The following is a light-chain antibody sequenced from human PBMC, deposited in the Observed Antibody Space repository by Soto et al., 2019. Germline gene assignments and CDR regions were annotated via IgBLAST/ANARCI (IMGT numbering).Light chain of an antibody. CDR2: DAS. Sequence: DIKMTQSPSSLSASVGDRVTITCRARQSISSYLHCYQQKPGKAPKLLIYDASSLQSGVPSRCSGSGSGTDFTLTISSLQPEDFATYYCQHRYSTPITFGQGTRLEIK. J-gene: IGKJ5*01. V-gene: IGKV1-39*01. CDR3: QHRYSTPIT. CDR1: QSISSY.